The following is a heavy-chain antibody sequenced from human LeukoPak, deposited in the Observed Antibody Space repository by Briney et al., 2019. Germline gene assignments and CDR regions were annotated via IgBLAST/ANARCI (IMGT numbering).Heavy chain of an antibody. J-gene: IGHJ4*02. Sequence: GGSLRLSCAASGFTVSNNYMSWVRQAPWKGLEWVSVIYDSGTTFYADSVKGRFTISRDNSKNTLYLQMNSLRAEDTAVYYCARDWGETVGFEYWGQGTLVTVSS. V-gene: IGHV3-53*01. D-gene: IGHD3-16*01. CDR3: ARDWGETVGFEY. CDR2: IYDSGTT. CDR1: GFTVSNNY.